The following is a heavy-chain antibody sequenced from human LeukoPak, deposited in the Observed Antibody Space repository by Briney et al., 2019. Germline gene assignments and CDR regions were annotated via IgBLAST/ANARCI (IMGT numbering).Heavy chain of an antibody. D-gene: IGHD2-15*01. Sequence: GGSLRLSCAASGFTFSDYYMSWIRQAPGKGLEWVSAISGSGGSTYYADSVKGRFTISRDNSKNTLYLQMNSLRAEDTAVYYCAKDLERYCSGGSCYGDYWGQGTLVTVSS. CDR1: GFTFSDYY. CDR3: AKDLERYCSGGSCYGDY. CDR2: ISGSGGST. J-gene: IGHJ4*02. V-gene: IGHV3-23*01.